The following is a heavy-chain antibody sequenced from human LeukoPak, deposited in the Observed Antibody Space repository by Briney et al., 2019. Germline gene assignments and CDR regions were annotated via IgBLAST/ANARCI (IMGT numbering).Heavy chain of an antibody. CDR1: GFTVSSNF. Sequence: PGGSLRLSCAASGFTVSSNFLSWVRQAPGKGLEWVSVIYSGSNTYYADSVKGRFTISRDNAKNSLYLQMNSLRAEDTAVYYCARAMTSWGQGTLVTVSS. V-gene: IGHV3-53*01. CDR3: ARAMTS. J-gene: IGHJ4*02. D-gene: IGHD4-11*01. CDR2: IYSGSNT.